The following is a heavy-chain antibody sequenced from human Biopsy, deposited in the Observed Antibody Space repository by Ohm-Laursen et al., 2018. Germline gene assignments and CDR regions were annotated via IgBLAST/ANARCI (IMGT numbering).Heavy chain of an antibody. CDR1: GRSISSEY. CDR3: ARATNSTGWPYYYFYGMDV. D-gene: IGHD2/OR15-2a*01. V-gene: IGHV4-59*01. Sequence: TLSLIRTVSGRSISSEYWRWITQTRRKGLVWIGYIYYSGCTNYNPYLKSRVTISVDTSKNQFSLRLNSVTAADTAVYYCARATNSTGWPYYYFYGMDVWGQGTTVTVSS. CDR2: IYYSGCT. J-gene: IGHJ6*02.